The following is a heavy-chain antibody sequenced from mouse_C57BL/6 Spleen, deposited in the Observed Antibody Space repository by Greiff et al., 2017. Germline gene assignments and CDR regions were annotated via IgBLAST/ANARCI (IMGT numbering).Heavy chain of an antibody. Sequence: QVQLQQSGPELVKPGASVKISCKASGYTFPDYYINWVKQRPGQGLAWIGWIFPGSGSTYYNEKFKGKATLTVDKSSSTAYMLLSSLTSEDSAVYFCARLGRGTSSEYYFDYWGQGTTLTVSS. CDR2: IFPGSGST. D-gene: IGHD1-1*01. J-gene: IGHJ2*01. V-gene: IGHV1-75*01. CDR3: ARLGRGTSSEYYFDY. CDR1: GYTFPDYY.